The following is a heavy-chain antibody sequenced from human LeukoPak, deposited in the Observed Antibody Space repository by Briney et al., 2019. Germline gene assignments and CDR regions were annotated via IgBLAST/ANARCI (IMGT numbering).Heavy chain of an antibody. D-gene: IGHD2-2*01. CDR1: GYTFTGYY. J-gene: IGHJ6*02. CDR3: AREYCSSTSCYPPDV. V-gene: IGHV1-2*02. Sequence: ASVKVSCKASGYTFTGYYMHWVRQAPGQGLEWMGWINPSSGGTNYAQKFQGGVTMTRDTSISTAYMELSRLRSDDTAVYYCAREYCSSTSCYPPDVWGQGTTVTVSS. CDR2: INPSSGGT.